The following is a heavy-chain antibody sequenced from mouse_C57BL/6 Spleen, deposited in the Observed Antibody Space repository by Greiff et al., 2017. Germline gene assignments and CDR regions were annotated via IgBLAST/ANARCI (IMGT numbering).Heavy chain of an antibody. Sequence: QVQLQQPGAELVKPGASVKLSCKASGYTFTSYWMQWVKQRPGQGLEWIGEIDPSDSYTNYNQKFKGKATLTVDTSSSTAYMQLSSLTSEDSAVYYCARRGYGSRYFDVWGRDHGHRLL. CDR3: ARRGYGSRYFDV. J-gene: IGHJ1*01. CDR2: IDPSDSYT. D-gene: IGHD1-1*01. CDR1: GYTFTSYW. V-gene: IGHV1-50*01.